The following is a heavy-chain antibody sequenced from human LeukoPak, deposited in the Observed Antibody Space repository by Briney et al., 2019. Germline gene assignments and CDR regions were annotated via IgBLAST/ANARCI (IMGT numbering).Heavy chain of an antibody. CDR3: AKDPKWATTYYLDY. D-gene: IGHD1-1*01. CDR1: GFTFSSYG. Sequence: GGSLRLSCAASGFTFSSYGMHWVRQAPGKGLEWVAFIRYDGSNKYYADSVKGRFTISRDNSKNTLYLQMNSLRAEDTAVYYCAKDPKWATTYYLDYWGQGTLVTVSS. V-gene: IGHV3-30*02. CDR2: IRYDGSNK. J-gene: IGHJ4*02.